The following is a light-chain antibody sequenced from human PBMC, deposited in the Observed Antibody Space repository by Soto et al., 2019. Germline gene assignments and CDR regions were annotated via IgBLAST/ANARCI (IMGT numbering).Light chain of an antibody. J-gene: IGKJ2*01. CDR2: DAS. CDR3: QQYKSYSYT. CDR1: QSISNW. V-gene: IGKV1-5*01. Sequence: IQMTQSPSILSESVVYRVTIPCRPSQSISNWLAWYQQKPGRAPKVLIYDASSLQSGVPSRFSGSGSGTECPLTISSLQPDDIATYYCQQYKSYSYTFGQGTNLDI.